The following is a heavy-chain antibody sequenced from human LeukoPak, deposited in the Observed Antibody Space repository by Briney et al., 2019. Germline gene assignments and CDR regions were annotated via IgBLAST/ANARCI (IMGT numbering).Heavy chain of an antibody. V-gene: IGHV3-9*01. CDR2: ISWNSGSI. Sequence: LTGGSLRLSFAASGLSFDDFAMHWVRQAPGRGLEWVSGISWNSGSIGYADSVKGRFTISRDNAKNSLYLQMNSLRAEDTALYYCAKEGVVVAATEGHWFDPWGQGTLVTVSS. J-gene: IGHJ5*02. D-gene: IGHD2-15*01. CDR3: AKEGVVVAATEGHWFDP. CDR1: GLSFDDFA.